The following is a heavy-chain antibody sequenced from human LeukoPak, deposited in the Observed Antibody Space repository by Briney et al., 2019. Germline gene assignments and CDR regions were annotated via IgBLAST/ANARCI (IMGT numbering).Heavy chain of an antibody. Sequence: NASETLSLTCTVSGGSISSYYWSWIRQPPGKGLEWIGYIYYSGSTNHNPSLKSRVTISVDTSKNQFSLKLSSVTAADTAVYYCARYGGSGTYFFDYWGRGTLVTVSS. CDR2: IYYSGST. CDR1: GGSISSYY. CDR3: ARYGGSGTYFFDY. V-gene: IGHV4-59*08. J-gene: IGHJ4*02. D-gene: IGHD3-10*01.